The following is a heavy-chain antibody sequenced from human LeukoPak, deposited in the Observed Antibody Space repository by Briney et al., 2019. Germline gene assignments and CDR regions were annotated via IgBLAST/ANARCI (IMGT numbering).Heavy chain of an antibody. CDR1: GFTFSNYS. D-gene: IGHD3-3*01. CDR2: STSSSTI. V-gene: IGHV3-69-1*01. Sequence: MSGGSLRLSCAASGFTFSNYSMNWVRQAPGKGLEWVSYSTSSSTIYYADSVKGRFTISRDNAKNSLYLQMNSLRAEDTAVYYCARSRGGGITILKTPRPAFDPWGQGTLVTVSS. J-gene: IGHJ5*02. CDR3: ARSRGGGITILKTPRPAFDP.